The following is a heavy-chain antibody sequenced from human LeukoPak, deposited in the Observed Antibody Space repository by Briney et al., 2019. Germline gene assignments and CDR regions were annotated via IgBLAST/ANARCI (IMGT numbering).Heavy chain of an antibody. CDR2: INPSGGST. CDR3: ARVVTMVRGMDYYMDV. D-gene: IGHD3-10*01. Sequence: ASVKVSCKASGYTFTSYYMHWVRQAPGQGLEWMGIINPSGGSTSYAQKFQGRVTMTSDMSTSTVYMELSSLRSEDTAVYYCARVVTMVRGMDYYMDVWGKGTTVTVSS. CDR1: GYTFTSYY. V-gene: IGHV1-46*01. J-gene: IGHJ6*03.